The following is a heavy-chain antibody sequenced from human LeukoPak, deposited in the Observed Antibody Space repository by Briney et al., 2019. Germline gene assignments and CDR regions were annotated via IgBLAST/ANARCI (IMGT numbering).Heavy chain of an antibody. Sequence: GESLKISCEGSGYSFTNYWIDWVRQMPGKGLKWMGIIYPGDSDARYSPSFQGQVTISADKSISTAYLQWSSLKASDTAMYYCARRRDLYSGSYYTFDYWGQGTLVTVSS. V-gene: IGHV5-51*01. D-gene: IGHD1-26*01. CDR3: ARRRDLYSGSYYTFDY. CDR1: GYSFTNYW. CDR2: IYPGDSDA. J-gene: IGHJ4*02.